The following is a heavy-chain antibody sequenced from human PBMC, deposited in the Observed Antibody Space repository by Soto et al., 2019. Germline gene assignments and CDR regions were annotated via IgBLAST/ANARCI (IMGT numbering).Heavy chain of an antibody. CDR2: INHSGST. V-gene: IGHV4-34*01. J-gene: IGHJ4*02. CDR1: GRSFSGYY. D-gene: IGHD2-8*02. Sequence: QVPLQQWGAGLLKPSETLSLTCAVYGRSFSGYYWTWIRQPPGTGLEWIGEINHSGSTNYNPSLKSRVTISVDTSKNQFSLKLTSVTAADTAVYYCARDKITGLFDYWGQGTLVTVSS. CDR3: ARDKITGLFDY.